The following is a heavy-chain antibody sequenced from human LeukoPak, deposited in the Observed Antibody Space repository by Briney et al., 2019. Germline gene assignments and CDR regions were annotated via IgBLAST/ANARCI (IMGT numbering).Heavy chain of an antibody. D-gene: IGHD3-10*02. CDR1: GFTFSSYS. CDR2: INSSSGSTI. CDR3: AELGITMIGGV. Sequence: GGSLRLSCAASGFTFSSYSMNWVRQAPGKGLEWVSSINSSSGSTIYYADSVKGRFTISRDNAKNSLYLQMNSLRAEDTAVYYCAELGITMIGGVWGKGTTVTISS. V-gene: IGHV3-48*04. J-gene: IGHJ6*04.